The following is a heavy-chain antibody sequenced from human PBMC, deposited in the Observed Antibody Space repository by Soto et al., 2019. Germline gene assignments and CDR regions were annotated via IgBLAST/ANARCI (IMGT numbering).Heavy chain of an antibody. CDR2: INPNSGGT. CDR3: ARAPQLEWEHLGFYYFDY. V-gene: IGHV1-2*02. D-gene: IGHD1-26*01. CDR1: GYTLTGYY. Sequence: ASVKVSCKASGYTLTGYYMHWVRQAPGQGLEWMGWINPNSGGTNYAQKFQGRVTMTRDTSISTAYMELSRLRSDDTAVYYCARAPQLEWEHLGFYYFDYWGQGTLVTVSS. J-gene: IGHJ4*02.